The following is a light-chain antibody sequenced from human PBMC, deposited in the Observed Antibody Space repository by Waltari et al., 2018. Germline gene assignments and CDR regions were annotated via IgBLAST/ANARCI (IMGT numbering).Light chain of an antibody. J-gene: IGLJ2*01. V-gene: IGLV2-11*01. CDR3: CSYAGSYTFGL. CDR1: SSDTGGYNY. Sequence: QAALTQPRSVSGSPGQSVTISCTGTSSDTGGYNYVYWYQQHPGTAPKLMIYEVSKRPSGVSDRFSGSKSGNTASLTISGLQAEDEADYYCCSYAGSYTFGLFGGGTRLTVL. CDR2: EVS.